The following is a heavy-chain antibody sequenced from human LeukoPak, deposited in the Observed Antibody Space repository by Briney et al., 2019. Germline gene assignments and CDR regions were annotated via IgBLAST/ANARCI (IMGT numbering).Heavy chain of an antibody. CDR1: GYTFTIYG. CDR3: ARDLGDIVTNHLFPEFDY. J-gene: IGHJ4*02. CDR2: ISAYNGNT. Sequence: GASVKVSCKSSGYTFTIYGITWVRQAPGQGLEWMGWISAYNGNTNYARNLQGRVTMTTDTSTSTAYMELRSLRSDDTAVYYCARDLGDIVTNHLFPEFDYWGQGTLVTVSS. D-gene: IGHD5-12*01. V-gene: IGHV1-18*01.